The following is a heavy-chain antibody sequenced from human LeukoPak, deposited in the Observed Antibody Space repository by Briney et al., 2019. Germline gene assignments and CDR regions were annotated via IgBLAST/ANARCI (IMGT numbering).Heavy chain of an antibody. V-gene: IGHV3-30-3*01. J-gene: IGHJ4*02. CDR1: GFTFSSYA. Sequence: PGRSLRLSCAASGFTFSSYAMHGVRQAPGKGLEWVAVISYDGSNKYYADSVKGRFTISRDNSKNTLYLQMNSLRAEDTAVYYCARPEYYDILTGYSQAPAYWGQGTLVTVSS. CDR2: ISYDGSNK. CDR3: ARPEYYDILTGYSQAPAY. D-gene: IGHD3-9*01.